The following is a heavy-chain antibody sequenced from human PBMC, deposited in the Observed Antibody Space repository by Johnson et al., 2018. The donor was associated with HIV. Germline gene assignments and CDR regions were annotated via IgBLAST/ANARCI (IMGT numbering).Heavy chain of an antibody. V-gene: IGHV3-20*04. CDR2: INWNGGST. Sequence: VQLVESGGGVVRPGGSLRLSCAASGFTFDDYGMSWDRQAPEKGLEWVSGINWNGGSTGYADSVKGRFTISRDNAKNSLYLQMNSLRAEDTALYYCARDSRIGTMVLLSDAFDIWGQGTMVTVSS. CDR3: ARDSRIGTMVLLSDAFDI. J-gene: IGHJ3*02. CDR1: GFTFDDYG. D-gene: IGHD3-10*01.